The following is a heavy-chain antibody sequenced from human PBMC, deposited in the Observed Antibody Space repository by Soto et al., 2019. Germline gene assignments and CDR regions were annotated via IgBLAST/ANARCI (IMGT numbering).Heavy chain of an antibody. Sequence: HGESLKISCKGSGYSFTTYWIGWVRQMPGKGLQWMGNIDPSDSYINYNPAFRGHVTFSVDKFSSTAYLHWRSLGPSDTAIYYCARHGAAIWLGYWGQGTLVTVSS. J-gene: IGHJ4*02. CDR3: ARHGAAIWLGY. D-gene: IGHD6-19*01. V-gene: IGHV5-10-1*01. CDR1: GYSFTTYW. CDR2: IDPSDSYI.